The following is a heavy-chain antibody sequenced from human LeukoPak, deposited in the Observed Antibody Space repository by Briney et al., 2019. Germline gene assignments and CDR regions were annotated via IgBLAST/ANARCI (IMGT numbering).Heavy chain of an antibody. CDR1: GFTFSSYG. D-gene: IGHD1-7*01. J-gene: IGHJ6*03. V-gene: IGHV3-30*02. CDR3: AKDGVTGTWIYYYYMDV. CDR2: IRYDGSNK. Sequence: GGSLRLSCAASGFTFSSYGMHWVRQAPGKGLEWVAFIRYDGSNKYYADSVKGRFTISRDNSKNTLYLQMNSLRAEDTAVYYCAKDGVTGTWIYYYYMDVWGKGTTVTVSS.